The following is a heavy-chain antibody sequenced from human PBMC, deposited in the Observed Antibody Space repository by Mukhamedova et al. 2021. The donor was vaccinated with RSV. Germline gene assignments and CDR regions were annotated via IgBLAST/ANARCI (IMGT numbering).Heavy chain of an antibody. D-gene: IGHD3-16*01. CDR2: SSTI. Sequence: SSTIYYADSVKGRFTISRDNAKNSLYLQMNSLRDEDTAVYYCATTWGPFDYWGQGTLVTVSS. CDR3: ATTWGPFDY. V-gene: IGHV3-48*02. J-gene: IGHJ4*02.